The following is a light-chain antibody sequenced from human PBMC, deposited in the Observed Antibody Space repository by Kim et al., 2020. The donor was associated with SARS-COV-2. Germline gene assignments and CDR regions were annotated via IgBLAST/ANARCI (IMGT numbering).Light chain of an antibody. J-gene: IGKJ5*01. V-gene: IGKV3-20*01. CDR3: QQYGSSFT. CDR2: GAS. CDR1: QSVSSSY. Sequence: LSPGERATLSCRASQSVSSSYLAWYQQKPGQAPRLLIYGASSRATGIPDRFSGSGSGTDFTLTISRLEPEDFAVYYCQQYGSSFTFGQGTRLEIK.